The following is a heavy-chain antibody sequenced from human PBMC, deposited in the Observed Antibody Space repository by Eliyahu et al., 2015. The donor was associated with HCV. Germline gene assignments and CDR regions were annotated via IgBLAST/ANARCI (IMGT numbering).Heavy chain of an antibody. J-gene: IGHJ6*02. CDR3: TTAGYCSGGSCYYYYYGMDV. Sequence: SKTDGGTTDYAAPVKGRFTISRDDSKNTLYLQMNSLKTEDTAVYYCTTAGYCSGGSCYYYYYGMDVWGQGTTVTVSS. V-gene: IGHV3-15*01. CDR2: SKTDGGTT. D-gene: IGHD2-15*01.